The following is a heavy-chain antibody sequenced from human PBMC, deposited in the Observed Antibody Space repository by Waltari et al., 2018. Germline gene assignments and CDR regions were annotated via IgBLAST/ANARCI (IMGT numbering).Heavy chain of an antibody. V-gene: IGHV1-18*01. Sequence: QIRLVQSGAEVKKPGASVTVSCKASGYTFTSYRISWVRQAPGQGLEWMGWISAYNGNTNNAPKVQGRVTMTTDTSTRTAYMELRSLSSDGTAVYYCARVPSWEWVVHYVPDYWGQGTLVTISS. D-gene: IGHD6-19*01. CDR2: ISAYNGNT. J-gene: IGHJ4*02. CDR1: GYTFTSYR. CDR3: ARVPSWEWVVHYVPDY.